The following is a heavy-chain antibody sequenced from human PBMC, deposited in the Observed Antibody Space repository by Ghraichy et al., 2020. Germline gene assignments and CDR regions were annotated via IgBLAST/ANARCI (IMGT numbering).Heavy chain of an antibody. CDR1: GYTFTSHD. J-gene: IGHJ6*03. CDR2: MNPNSGNT. D-gene: IGHD5-18*01. CDR3: ARGHGYRRNYYKDV. Sequence: ASVKVSCKASGYTFTSHDINWVRQAPGQGLEWMGWMNPNSGNTGYAQKFQGRVTMTRNTSISTTYMELSSLRSEDTAVYYCARGHGYRRNYYKDVWGKGTTVTVS. V-gene: IGHV1-8*01.